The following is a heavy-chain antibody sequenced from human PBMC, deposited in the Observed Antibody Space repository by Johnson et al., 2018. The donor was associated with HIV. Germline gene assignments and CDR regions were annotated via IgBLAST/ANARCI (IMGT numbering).Heavy chain of an antibody. Sequence: VQLVESGGGLVQPGGYLRLSCAASGFTFSSYGMHWVRQAPGKGLEWVAFIRYDGSNTYYADSVKGRFTVSRDNSKNTLYLQMNSLRTEDTALYYCAKSRGGYSYGYDAFDIWGQGTMVTVSS. D-gene: IGHD5-18*01. CDR2: IRYDGSNT. V-gene: IGHV3-30*02. CDR1: GFTFSSYG. J-gene: IGHJ3*02. CDR3: AKSRGGYSYGYDAFDI.